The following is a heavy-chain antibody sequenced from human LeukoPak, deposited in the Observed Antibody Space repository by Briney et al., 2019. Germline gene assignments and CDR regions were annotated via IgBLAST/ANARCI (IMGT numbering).Heavy chain of an antibody. CDR3: ASSFDYGDYLDAFDI. J-gene: IGHJ3*02. D-gene: IGHD4-17*01. Sequence: GGSLRLSCAASGFTFSSYGMHWVRQAPGKGQEWVAVILYDGSNKYYADSVKGRFTISRDNSKNTLYLQMNSLRAEDTAVYYCASSFDYGDYLDAFDIWGQGTMVTVSS. V-gene: IGHV3-30*19. CDR2: ILYDGSNK. CDR1: GFTFSSYG.